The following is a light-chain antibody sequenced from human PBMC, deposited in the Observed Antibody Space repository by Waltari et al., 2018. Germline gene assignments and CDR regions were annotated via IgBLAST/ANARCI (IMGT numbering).Light chain of an antibody. CDR1: SSHLGAGYD. Sequence: QSVLTQPPSVSGAPGQRVPISCPGSSSHLGAGYDVHLYQHFPGAGPKLIIYSDTHRPSGVPDRFSGSKSGTSASLAVTGLQADDEADYYCQSYDRSLSGSVFGGGTKLTVL. CDR3: QSYDRSLSGSV. V-gene: IGLV1-40*01. J-gene: IGLJ3*02. CDR2: SDT.